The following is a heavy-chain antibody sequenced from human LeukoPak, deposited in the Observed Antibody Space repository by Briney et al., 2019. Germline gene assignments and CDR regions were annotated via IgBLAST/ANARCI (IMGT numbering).Heavy chain of an antibody. J-gene: IGHJ4*02. Sequence: SQTLSLTCTVSGGSISSGDYYWSWSRPPPGKGLECIGYIYYSGSSYYIPSLKSRVTMSVDTSKNQFSLRLSSVTAADTAVYYCARQIYGDLYYFDYWGQGTLVTVSS. D-gene: IGHD4-17*01. V-gene: IGHV4-30-4*01. CDR3: ARQIYGDLYYFDY. CDR1: GGSISSGDYY. CDR2: IYYSGSS.